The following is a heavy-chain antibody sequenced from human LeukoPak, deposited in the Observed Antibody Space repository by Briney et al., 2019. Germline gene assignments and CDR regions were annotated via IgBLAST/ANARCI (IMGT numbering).Heavy chain of an antibody. D-gene: IGHD5-12*01. V-gene: IGHV1-18*01. CDR1: GYTFTSYG. CDR3: ARVATIRRIIYYYMDV. J-gene: IGHJ6*03. Sequence: GASVKVSCKASGYTFTSYGISWVRQAPGQGLEWMGWISAYNGNTNYAQKLQGRVTMTTDTSTSTAYMELRSLRSDDTAVYHCARVATIRRIIYYYMDVWGKGTTVTVSS. CDR2: ISAYNGNT.